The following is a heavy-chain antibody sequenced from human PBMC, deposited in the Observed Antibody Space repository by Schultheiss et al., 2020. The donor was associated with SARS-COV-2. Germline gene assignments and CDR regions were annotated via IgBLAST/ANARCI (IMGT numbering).Heavy chain of an antibody. CDR1: GYTFTGYY. J-gene: IGHJ4*02. D-gene: IGHD3-10*01. V-gene: IGHV1-2*06. CDR3: ARVPRTARVIPFFDY. Sequence: ASVKVSCKASGYTFTGYYMHWVRQAPGQGLEWMGRINPNSGGTNYAQKFQGRVTMTRDTSISTAYMELSRLRSDDTAVYYCARVPRTARVIPFFDYWGQGTLVTVSS. CDR2: INPNSGGT.